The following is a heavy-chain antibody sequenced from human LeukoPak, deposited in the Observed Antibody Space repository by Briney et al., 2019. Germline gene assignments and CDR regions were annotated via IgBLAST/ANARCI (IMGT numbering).Heavy chain of an antibody. CDR1: GGSVSSHF. CDR2: VYNSGIT. D-gene: IGHD4/OR15-4a*01. CDR3: ARDHLPAGAPGYYMDV. Sequence: SETLSLTCTVSGGSVSSHFWSWIRQPPGKGLEWIGYVYNSGITNYNPSLKSRVTMSVDTSKNQFSLMLRSVTAADTAVYYCARDHLPAGAPGYYMDVWGKGTTVTVSS. V-gene: IGHV4-59*02. J-gene: IGHJ6*03.